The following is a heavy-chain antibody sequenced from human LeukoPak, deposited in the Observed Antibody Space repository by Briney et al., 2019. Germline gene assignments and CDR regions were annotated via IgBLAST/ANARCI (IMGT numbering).Heavy chain of an antibody. CDR2: IYYSGST. CDR1: GGSFSSGSYY. Sequence: SETLSLTCTVSGGSFSSGSYYWSWIRQPPGKGLEWIGYIYYSGSTNYNPSLKSRVTISVDTSKNQFSLKLSSVTAADTAVYYCARDPLPLDYWGQGTLVTVSS. V-gene: IGHV4-61*01. J-gene: IGHJ4*02. CDR3: ARDPLPLDY.